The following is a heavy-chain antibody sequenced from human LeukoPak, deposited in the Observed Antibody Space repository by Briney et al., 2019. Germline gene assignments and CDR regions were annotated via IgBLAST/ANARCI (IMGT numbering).Heavy chain of an antibody. J-gene: IGHJ1*01. Sequence: SVKVSXKASGGTFSSYAISWVRQAPGQGLEWMGRIIPIFGTANYAQKFQGRVTITTDESTSTAYMELSSLRSEDTAVYYCARNDDSSGYYPSNFQHWGQGTLVTVSS. CDR3: ARNDDSSGYYPSNFQH. V-gene: IGHV1-69*05. D-gene: IGHD3-22*01. CDR1: GGTFSSYA. CDR2: IIPIFGTA.